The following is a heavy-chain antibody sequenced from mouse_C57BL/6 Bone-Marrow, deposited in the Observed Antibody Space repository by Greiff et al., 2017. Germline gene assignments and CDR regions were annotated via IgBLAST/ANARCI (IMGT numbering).Heavy chain of an antibody. CDR1: GYTFTDYY. CDR2: INPNNGGT. V-gene: IGHV1-26*01. Sequence: EVQLQQSGPELVKPGASVKISCKASGYTFTDYYMNWVKQSHGKSLEWIGDINPNNGGTSYNQKFKGKATLTVDKSSSTAYMELRSLTSEDSAVYYCEINYYGTYWGQGTTLTVSS. D-gene: IGHD1-1*01. CDR3: EINYYGTY. J-gene: IGHJ2*01.